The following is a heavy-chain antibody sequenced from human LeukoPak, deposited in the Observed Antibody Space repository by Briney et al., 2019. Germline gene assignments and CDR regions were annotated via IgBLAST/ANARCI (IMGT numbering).Heavy chain of an antibody. Sequence: PSETLSLTCTVSGGSISSGSYYWSWIRQPAGKGLEWIGRIYTSGSTNYNPSLKSRVTISVDTSKNQFSLKLSSVTAADTAVHYCAREGRDLYGSSRHDPWGQGTLVTVSS. CDR1: GGSISSGSYY. J-gene: IGHJ5*02. D-gene: IGHD6-6*01. CDR2: IYTSGST. V-gene: IGHV4-61*02. CDR3: AREGRDLYGSSRHDP.